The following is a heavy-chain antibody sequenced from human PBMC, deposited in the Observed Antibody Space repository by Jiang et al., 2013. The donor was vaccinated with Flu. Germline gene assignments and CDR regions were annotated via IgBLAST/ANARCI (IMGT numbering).Heavy chain of an antibody. CDR2: IYHSGST. Sequence: VSGYSISSGYYWGWIRQPPGKGLEWIGSIYHSGSTYYNPSLKSRVTISVDTSKNQFSLKLSSVTAADTAVYYCARDRGYSYGSLGYFDYWGQGTLVTVSS. V-gene: IGHV4-38-2*02. D-gene: IGHD5-18*01. CDR1: GYSISSGYY. CDR3: ARDRGYSYGSLGYFDY. J-gene: IGHJ4*02.